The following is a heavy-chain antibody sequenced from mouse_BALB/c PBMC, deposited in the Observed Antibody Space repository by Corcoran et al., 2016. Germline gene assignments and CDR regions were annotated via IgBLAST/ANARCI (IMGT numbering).Heavy chain of an antibody. CDR2: IFPGDGST. CDR1: GYTFTSYD. D-gene: IGHD4-1*02. V-gene: IGHV1-85*01. Sequence: QVQLQQSGAELVKPGASVKLSCKASGYTFTSYDINWVRQRPEQGLEWIGWIFPGDGSTKYNEKFKGKATLTPDKSSSPAYMQLSRLTSEDSAVYCGAINWADYWGQGTTLTVSS. J-gene: IGHJ2*01. CDR3: AINWADY.